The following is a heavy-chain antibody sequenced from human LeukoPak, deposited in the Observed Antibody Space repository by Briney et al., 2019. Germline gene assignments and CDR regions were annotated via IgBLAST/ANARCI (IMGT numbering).Heavy chain of an antibody. Sequence: PGGSLRLSCAASGFTVSSNYMSWVRQAPGKGLEWVSFIYSGGSTFYADSVKGRFTVSRDNSKNTVYLQMNSLRAEDTAVYYCAKDRSVGARAPLNYWGQGTLVTVSS. CDR1: GFTVSSNY. V-gene: IGHV3-53*05. CDR2: IYSGGST. J-gene: IGHJ4*02. CDR3: AKDRSVGARAPLNY. D-gene: IGHD1-26*01.